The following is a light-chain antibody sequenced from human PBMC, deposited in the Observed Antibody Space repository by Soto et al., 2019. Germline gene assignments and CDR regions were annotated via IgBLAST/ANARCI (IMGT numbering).Light chain of an antibody. CDR2: DAS. CDR1: QTVSGSY. V-gene: IGKV3-20*01. J-gene: IGKJ4*01. Sequence: EIVLTQSPGTLSLSPGERATLSFRSSQTVSGSYLVWYQHKPGQAPRLLIYDASSRATGIPDRFSGSGSGTDFTLTISRLEPEDFAVYYCQQYGNSPLTFGGGTKVDIK. CDR3: QQYGNSPLT.